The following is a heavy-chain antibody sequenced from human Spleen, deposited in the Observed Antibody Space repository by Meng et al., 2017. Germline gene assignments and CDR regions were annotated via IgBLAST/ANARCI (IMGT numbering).Heavy chain of an antibody. CDR2: ISSSDSAT. Sequence: GESLKISCAASGFIFSDYYMSWIRQAPGKGLEWVSYISSSDSATYYAGSVKGRFTISRDNAKKSLYLQMNSLRAEDTAVYYWANGFWLSGINKTAFDYWGQGTLVTVSS. CDR1: GFIFSDYY. D-gene: IGHD3-10*01. J-gene: IGHJ4*02. CDR3: ANGFWLSGINKTAFDY. V-gene: IGHV3-11*01.